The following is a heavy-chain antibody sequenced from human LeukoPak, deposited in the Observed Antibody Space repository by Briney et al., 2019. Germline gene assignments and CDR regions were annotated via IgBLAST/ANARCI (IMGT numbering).Heavy chain of an antibody. V-gene: IGHV4-34*01. CDR3: AREINTDSSSSPEASLRDY. D-gene: IGHD6-13*01. Sequence: PSETLSLTCAVYGESFSGYYWSWIRQPPGKGLEWIGEINHSGSTNYNPSLKSRVMISVDTSKNQISLKLRSVTAADTAIYYCAREINTDSSSSPEASLRDYWGQGTLVTVSS. CDR2: INHSGST. J-gene: IGHJ4*02. CDR1: GESFSGYY.